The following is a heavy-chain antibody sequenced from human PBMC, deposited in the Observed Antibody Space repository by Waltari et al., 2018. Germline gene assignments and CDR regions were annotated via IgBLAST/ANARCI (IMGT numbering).Heavy chain of an antibody. J-gene: IGHJ4*02. V-gene: IGHV4-39*02. CDR2: IYYNGNT. Sequence: QLQLQESGPGLVKPSETLSLTCTVSGDSISNDNYNWAWVRQPPGKGLEWIGSIYYNGNTYYSPSLKSRVTISVDTSKNQFSLRLSSVTAADTAVYYCTTEYSSSSAYWGQGTLVTVSS. CDR3: TTEYSSSSAY. CDR1: GDSISNDNYN. D-gene: IGHD6-6*01.